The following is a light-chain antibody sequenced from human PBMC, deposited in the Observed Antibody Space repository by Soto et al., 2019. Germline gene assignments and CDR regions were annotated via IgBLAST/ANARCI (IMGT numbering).Light chain of an antibody. V-gene: IGLV2-14*01. CDR2: EVN. J-gene: IGLJ1*01. CDR1: SSDVGSYTY. CDR3: SSYTSSSTLYV. Sequence: QSALTQPASVSGSPRQSITISCTGASSDVGSYTYVSWYQQHPGKAPKLMIYEVNNRPSGVSNRFSGSKSGNTASLTISGIQAEDEADYYCSSYTSSSTLYVFGTGTKVTV.